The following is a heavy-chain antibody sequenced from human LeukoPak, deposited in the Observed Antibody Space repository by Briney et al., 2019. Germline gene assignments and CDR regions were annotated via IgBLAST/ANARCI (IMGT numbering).Heavy chain of an antibody. V-gene: IGHV4-30-2*01. CDR1: GGSISSGGYS. J-gene: IGHJ3*02. D-gene: IGHD3-10*01. CDR3: ARGGKYGLAPDAFDI. Sequence: PSQTLSLTCAVSGGSISSGGYSWRWIRQPPGKGLEWIGYIYHSGSTYYNPSLKSRVTISVDRSKNQFSLKLSSVTAADTAVYYCARGGKYGLAPDAFDIWGQGTMVTVSS. CDR2: IYHSGST.